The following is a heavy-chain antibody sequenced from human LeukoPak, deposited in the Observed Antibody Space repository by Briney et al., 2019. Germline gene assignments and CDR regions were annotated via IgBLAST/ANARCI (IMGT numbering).Heavy chain of an antibody. CDR1: GFIFSDYS. CDR2: ISGSGGSI. CDR3: VKTSTTRHTATWYQSSWFDP. Sequence: QAGGSLRLSCAASGFIFSDYSMTWVRQAPGKGPEWVSCISGSGGSIYYADSVKGRFTISRDNSKHTLYLQMDSLRAEDTAIYYCVKTSTTRHTATWYQSSWFDPWGQGTLVTVSS. D-gene: IGHD1-1*01. V-gene: IGHV3-23*01. J-gene: IGHJ5*02.